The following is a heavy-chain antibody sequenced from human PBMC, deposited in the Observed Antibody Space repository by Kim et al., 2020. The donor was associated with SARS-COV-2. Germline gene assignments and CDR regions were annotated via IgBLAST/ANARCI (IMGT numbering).Heavy chain of an antibody. CDR1: GFTFSSYA. Sequence: GGSLRLSCAASGFTFSSYAMHWVRQAPGKGLEWVAVISYDGSNKYYADSVKGRFTISRDNSKNTLYLQMNSLRAEDTAVYYCARDLEITMIVVQANYYYYGMDVWGQGTTVTVSS. CDR3: ARDLEITMIVVQANYYYYGMDV. D-gene: IGHD3-22*01. V-gene: IGHV3-30-3*01. J-gene: IGHJ6*02. CDR2: ISYDGSNK.